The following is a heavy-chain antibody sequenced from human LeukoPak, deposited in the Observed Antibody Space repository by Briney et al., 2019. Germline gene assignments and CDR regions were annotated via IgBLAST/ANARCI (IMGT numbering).Heavy chain of an antibody. CDR2: IYYSGST. Sequence: SETLSRTCTVSGGSISSSSYYWGWIRQPPGKGQEWMGRIYYSGSTYYNPSLKSRVTISVDTSKNQFSLKLSSVTAADTAVYHCARHNSEDIVVVVAENNWFDPWGQGTLVTVSS. D-gene: IGHD2-15*01. CDR3: ARHNSEDIVVVVAENNWFDP. J-gene: IGHJ5*02. V-gene: IGHV4-39*01. CDR1: GGSISSSSYY.